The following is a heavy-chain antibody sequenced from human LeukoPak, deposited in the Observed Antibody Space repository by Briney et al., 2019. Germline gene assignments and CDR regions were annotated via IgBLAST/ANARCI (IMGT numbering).Heavy chain of an antibody. CDR2: IYPGDSDT. CDR1: GYSFTSYW. D-gene: IGHD5-24*01. V-gene: IGHV5-51*01. CDR3: ARLRDGYKLIDY. J-gene: IGHJ4*01. Sequence: GESLKIFCKGSGYSFTSYWIGWVRQMPGKGLEWMGIIYPGDSDTRYSPSFQGQVTISADKSISTAYLQWSRLKASDTATYYCARLRDGYKLIDYWGHRTLVTVSS.